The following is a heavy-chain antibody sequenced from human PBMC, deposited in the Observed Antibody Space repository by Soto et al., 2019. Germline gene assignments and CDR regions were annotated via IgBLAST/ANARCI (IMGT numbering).Heavy chain of an antibody. D-gene: IGHD6-13*01. Sequence: QVQLVQSGAEVRKPGASVKVSCKASGYTFTSYYIHWVRQAPGQGLEWVAIINPSGGSTNYAQKFQGRITVTRDTSTSTVYMELSSLRSEDTAVCYCARNLAAADYWGQGTLVIVSS. J-gene: IGHJ4*02. CDR3: ARNLAAADY. CDR1: GYTFTSYY. V-gene: IGHV1-46*01. CDR2: INPSGGST.